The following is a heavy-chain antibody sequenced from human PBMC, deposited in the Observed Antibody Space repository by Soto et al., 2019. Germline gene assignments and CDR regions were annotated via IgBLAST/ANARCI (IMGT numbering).Heavy chain of an antibody. D-gene: IGHD3-3*01. CDR3: ARAGSIFGVVISTQPYYFDY. V-gene: IGHV4-59*01. CDR2: IYYSGST. Sequence: QVQLQESGPGLVKPSETLSLTCTVSGGSISSYYWSWIRQPPGKGLEWIGYIYYSGSTNYNPSLKSRVTISVHTSKNQFSLKLSSVTAADTAVYYCARAGSIFGVVISTQPYYFDYWGQGTLVTVSS. J-gene: IGHJ4*02. CDR1: GGSISSYY.